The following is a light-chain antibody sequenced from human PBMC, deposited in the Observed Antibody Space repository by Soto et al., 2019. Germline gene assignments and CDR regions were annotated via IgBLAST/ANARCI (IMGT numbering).Light chain of an antibody. J-gene: IGKJ2*01. CDR1: QSVSSN. Sequence: EIVMTQSPANLSVSPGERATLSCRASQSVSSNLAWYQQKPGQGPRLLIYGASTRATGIPARFSGSGSGTEVTLTISSLQSEDFAVYYCQQYNKWPPYTFGQGTKGEIK. V-gene: IGKV3-15*01. CDR3: QQYNKWPPYT. CDR2: GAS.